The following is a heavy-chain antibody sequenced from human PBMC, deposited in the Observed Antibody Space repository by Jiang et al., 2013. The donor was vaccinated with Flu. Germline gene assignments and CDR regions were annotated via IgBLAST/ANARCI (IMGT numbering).Heavy chain of an antibody. Sequence: KPTQTLTLTCTFSGFSLSTSGMCVSWIRRPPGKALEWLARIDWDDDKYYSTSLKTRLTISKDTSKNQVVLTMTNMDPVDTATYYCARIGSGYCSGGSLGIFDYWGQGTLVTVSS. J-gene: IGHJ4*02. V-gene: IGHV2-70*11. CDR3: ARIGSGYCSGGSLGIFDY. CDR1: GFSLSTSGMC. CDR2: IDWDDDK. D-gene: IGHD2-15*01.